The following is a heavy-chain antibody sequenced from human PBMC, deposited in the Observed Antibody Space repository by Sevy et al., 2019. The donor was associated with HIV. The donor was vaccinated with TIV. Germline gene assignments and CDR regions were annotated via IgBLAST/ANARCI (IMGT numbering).Heavy chain of an antibody. Sequence: GGSLRLSCAASGFTFSYAWMSWVRQAPGKGLEWVGRIKSKTDGGTIDYAAPVKGRFTISRDDSKTTLYLQMNSLKTEDTAVYYCSTDPIIVLLVTDGMDVWGQGTTVTVSS. V-gene: IGHV3-15*01. CDR2: IKSKTDGGTI. J-gene: IGHJ6*02. D-gene: IGHD2-8*02. CDR1: GFTFSYAW. CDR3: STDPIIVLLVTDGMDV.